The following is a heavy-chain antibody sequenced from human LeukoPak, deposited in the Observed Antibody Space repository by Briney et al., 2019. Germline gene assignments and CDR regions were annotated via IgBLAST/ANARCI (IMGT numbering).Heavy chain of an antibody. CDR3: ARDASGDYDSSGPFDI. D-gene: IGHD3-22*01. CDR1: GGTFSSYA. Sequence: ASVKVSCKASGGTFSSYAISWVRQAPGQGLEWMGGIIPIFGTANYAQKFQGRVTIIADESTSTAYMELSSLRSEDTAVCYCARDASGDYDSSGPFDIWGQGTMVTVSS. CDR2: IIPIFGTA. V-gene: IGHV1-69*13. J-gene: IGHJ3*02.